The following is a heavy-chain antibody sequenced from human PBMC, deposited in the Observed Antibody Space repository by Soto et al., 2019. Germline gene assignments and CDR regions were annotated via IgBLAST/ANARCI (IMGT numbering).Heavy chain of an antibody. CDR3: ARDLGYGSGSYYNTDYYYGMDV. CDR2: TYYSGST. D-gene: IGHD3-10*01. CDR1: GGSISSYY. Sequence: SETLSLTCTVSGGSISSYYWSWIRQPPGKGLEWIGYTYYSGSTNYNPSLKSRVTISVDTSKNQFSLKLSSVTAADTAVYYCARDLGYGSGSYYNTDYYYGMDVWGQAPTVTVSS. V-gene: IGHV4-59*01. J-gene: IGHJ6*02.